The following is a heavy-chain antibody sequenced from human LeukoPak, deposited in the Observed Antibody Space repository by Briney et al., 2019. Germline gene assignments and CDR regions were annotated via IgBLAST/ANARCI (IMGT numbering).Heavy chain of an antibody. D-gene: IGHD1-26*01. CDR1: GFTFSSYA. J-gene: IGHJ4*02. CDR2: ISYDGSNK. V-gene: IGHV3-30-3*02. Sequence: GGSLRLSCAASGFTFSSYAMHWVRQAPGKGLEWVAVISYDGSNKYYADSVKGRFTISRDNSKNTLYLQMNSLRAEDTAVYYCAKWELYSGFYYIDYWGQGTLATVSS. CDR3: AKWELYSGFYYIDY.